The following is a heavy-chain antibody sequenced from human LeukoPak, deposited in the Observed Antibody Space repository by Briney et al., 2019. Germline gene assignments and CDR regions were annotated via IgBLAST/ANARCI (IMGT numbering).Heavy chain of an antibody. V-gene: IGHV1-18*01. CDR1: GYTFTNYG. D-gene: IGHD2-15*01. CDR3: ARVCHWDIDNTRGDPVDY. CDR2: ISAYNGNT. J-gene: IGHJ4*02. Sequence: ASVKVSCKSSGYTFTNYGITWVRQAPGQGLEWMGWISAYNGNTNYAQKFQGRVTMTTDTSTSTAYMEVRSLRSDETAMYYCARVCHWDIDNTRGDPVDYWGQGTLVTVSS.